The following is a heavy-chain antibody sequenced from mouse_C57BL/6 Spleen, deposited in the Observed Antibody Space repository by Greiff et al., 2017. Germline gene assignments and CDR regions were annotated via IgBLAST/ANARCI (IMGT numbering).Heavy chain of an antibody. V-gene: IGHV5-6*01. D-gene: IGHD1-1*01. Sequence: EVQVVESGGDLVKPGGSLKLSCAASGFTFSSYGMSWVRQTPDKRLEWVATISSGGSYTYYPDSVKGRFTISRDNAKNTLYLQMSSLKSEDTAMYYCARNYGSSYPYFDYWGQDTTLTVSS. CDR2: ISSGGSYT. J-gene: IGHJ2*01. CDR3: ARNYGSSYPYFDY. CDR1: GFTFSSYG.